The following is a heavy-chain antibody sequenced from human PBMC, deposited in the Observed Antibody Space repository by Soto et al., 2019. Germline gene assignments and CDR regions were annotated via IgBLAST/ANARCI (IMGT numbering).Heavy chain of an antibody. J-gene: IGHJ4*02. CDR3: ARPPGSSSKVGFDY. CDR2: IYYSGST. D-gene: IGHD6-6*01. Sequence: ASETLSLTCTVSGGSISSSSYYWGWIRQPPGKGLEWIGSIYYSGSTYYNPSLKSRVTISVDTSKNQFSLKLSSVTAADTAVYYCARPPGSSSKVGFDYWGQGTLVTVSS. CDR1: GGSISSSSYY. V-gene: IGHV4-39*01.